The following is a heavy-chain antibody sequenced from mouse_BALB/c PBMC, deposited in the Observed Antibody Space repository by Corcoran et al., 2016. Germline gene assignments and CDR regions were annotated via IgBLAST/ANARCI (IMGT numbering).Heavy chain of an antibody. CDR3: ARIAGNYPYYFDY. CDR1: GYTFTDYN. Sequence: EVLLQQSGPELVKPGASVKIPCKASGYTFTDYNMDWVKQSHGKSLEWIGDINPNNGGNSCNQKVKGKATVTVDKSSITSYMELRSLTSEATAISYCARIAGNYPYYFDYRVQCTILTVSS. V-gene: IGHV1-18*01. J-gene: IGHJ2*01. CDR2: INPNNGGN. D-gene: IGHD2-1*01.